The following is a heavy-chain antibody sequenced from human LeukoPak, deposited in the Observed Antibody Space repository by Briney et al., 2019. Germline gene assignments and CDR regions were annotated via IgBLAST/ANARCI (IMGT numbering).Heavy chain of an antibody. J-gene: IGHJ6*02. CDR2: IGTAGDT. CDR1: GFTFSSYD. D-gene: IGHD5-24*01. CDR3: ARDSLEDGMDV. Sequence: GGSLRLSCAASGFTFSSYDMHWVRQATGKGLEWVSAIGTAGDTYYPGSVKGRFTISREDAKNSLYLQMNSLRAGDTAVYYCARDSLEDGMDVWGQGTTVTVSS. V-gene: IGHV3-13*01.